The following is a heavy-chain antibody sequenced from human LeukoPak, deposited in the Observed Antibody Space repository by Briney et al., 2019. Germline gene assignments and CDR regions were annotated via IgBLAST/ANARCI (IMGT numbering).Heavy chain of an antibody. D-gene: IGHD6-13*01. V-gene: IGHV3-7*03. Sequence: GGSLRLSCAASGFTFSSYWMSWVRQAPGKGLEWVANIKQDGSEKYYVDSVKGRLTISRDNAKNSLYLQMDSLRAEDTAVYYCARQQQLTGPSEDDAFDIWGQGTMVTVSS. CDR3: ARQQQLTGPSEDDAFDI. CDR2: IKQDGSEK. CDR1: GFTFSSYW. J-gene: IGHJ3*02.